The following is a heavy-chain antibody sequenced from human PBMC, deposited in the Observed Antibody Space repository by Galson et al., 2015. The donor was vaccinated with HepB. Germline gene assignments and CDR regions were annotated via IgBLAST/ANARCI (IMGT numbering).Heavy chain of an antibody. V-gene: IGHV3-23*01. J-gene: IGHJ4*02. CDR2: ISGSGGST. D-gene: IGHD3-10*01. CDR3: AKDRHYYGSGSYFDY. Sequence: SLRLSCAASGFTFSSYAMSWVRQAPGKGLEWVSAISGSGGSTYYADSVKGRFTISRDNSKNTLYLQMNSLRAEDTAVYYCAKDRHYYGSGSYFDYWGQGTLVTVSS. CDR1: GFTFSSYA.